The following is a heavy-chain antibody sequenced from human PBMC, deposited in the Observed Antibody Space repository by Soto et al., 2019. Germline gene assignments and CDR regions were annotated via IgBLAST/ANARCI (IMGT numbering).Heavy chain of an antibody. V-gene: IGHV3-53*01. CDR1: GFTVSSNY. CDR3: AKDLSVVAATGAFDI. CDR2: IYSGGST. J-gene: IGHJ3*02. D-gene: IGHD2-15*01. Sequence: LRLSCAASGFTVSSNYMSWVRQAPGKGLEWVSVIYSGGSTYYADSVKGRFTISRDNSKNTLYLQMNSLRAEDTAVYYCAKDLSVVAATGAFDIWGQGTMVTVSS.